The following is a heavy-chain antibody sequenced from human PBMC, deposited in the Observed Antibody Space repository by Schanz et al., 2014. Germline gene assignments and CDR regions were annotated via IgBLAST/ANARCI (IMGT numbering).Heavy chain of an antibody. CDR2: ISAYSGKT. J-gene: IGHJ6*02. V-gene: IGHV1-18*04. CDR3: ARYLSLIDYGMDV. D-gene: IGHD2-15*01. CDR1: GYTFISYF. Sequence: QVQLVQSGAEVKKPGASVKVSCKASGYTFISYFIHWVRQAPGQGPEWMAWISAYSGKTNYAQKFQGRVTVTTDTSTSTAYMELRSLRSDDTAVYYCARYLSLIDYGMDVWGQGTLVTVSS.